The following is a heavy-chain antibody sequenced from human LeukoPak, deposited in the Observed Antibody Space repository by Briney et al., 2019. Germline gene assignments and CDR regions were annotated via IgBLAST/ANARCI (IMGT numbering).Heavy chain of an antibody. V-gene: IGHV4-59*08. Sequence: SETLSLTCTVSGGSISSYYWSWIRQPPGKGLEWIGYIYYSGSTNYNPSLKSRVTISVDTSKNQFSLRLSSVTAADTAVYYCARGRDSRGYQFMGFDSWGRGTLVTVSS. CDR2: IYYSGST. CDR3: ARGRDSRGYQFMGFDS. CDR1: GGSISSYY. J-gene: IGHJ4*02. D-gene: IGHD3-22*01.